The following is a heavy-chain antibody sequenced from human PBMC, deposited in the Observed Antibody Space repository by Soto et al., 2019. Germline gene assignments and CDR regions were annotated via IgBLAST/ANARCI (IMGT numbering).Heavy chain of an antibody. CDR1: GFTFSSYA. CDR2: ISYDGSNK. V-gene: IGHV3-30-3*01. J-gene: IGHJ4*02. D-gene: IGHD3-3*01. Sequence: GGSLRLSCAASGFTFSSYAMHWVRQAPGKGLEWVAVISYDGSNKYYADSVKGRSTISRDNSKNTLYLQMNSLRAEDTAVYYCAREIDFLRGYYSAFWGQGTLVTVSS. CDR3: AREIDFLRGYYSAF.